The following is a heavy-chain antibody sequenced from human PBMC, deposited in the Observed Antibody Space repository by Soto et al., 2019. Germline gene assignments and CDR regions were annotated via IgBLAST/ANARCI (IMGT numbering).Heavy chain of an antibody. CDR2: ISWNSGSI. V-gene: IGHV3-9*01. CDR1: GFTFDDYA. D-gene: IGHD6-19*01. CDR3: AKDRGLVLSFDFDY. Sequence: EVQLVESGGGLVQPGRSLRLSCAASGFTFDDYAMHWVRQAPGKGLEWVSGISWNSGSIGYADSVKGRFTISRDNAKYSLYLLMNSLRAEDTALYYCAKDRGLVLSFDFDYWGQGTLVTVSS. J-gene: IGHJ4*02.